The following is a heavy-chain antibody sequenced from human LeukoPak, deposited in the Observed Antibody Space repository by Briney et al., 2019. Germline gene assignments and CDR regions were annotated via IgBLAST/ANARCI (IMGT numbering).Heavy chain of an antibody. J-gene: IGHJ2*01. CDR1: GGSIRSSYYY. V-gene: IGHV4-39*07. CDR3: ARGLTSSDWYFDL. D-gene: IGHD4/OR15-4a*01. Sequence: PSETLSLTCTVSGGSIRSSYYYWGWIRQPPGKGLEWIGSIYDSGSTYYNPSLRSRVTISVDTSKNQFSLKLSSVTAADTAVYYCARGLTSSDWYFDLWGRGTLVTVSS. CDR2: IYDSGST.